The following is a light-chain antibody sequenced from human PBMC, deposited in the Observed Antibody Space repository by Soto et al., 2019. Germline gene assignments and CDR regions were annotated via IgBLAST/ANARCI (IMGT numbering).Light chain of an antibody. Sequence: QSVLTQPPSASGTPGQRVTISCSGSXXNIGSNYVYWYQQLPGTVPQLLIYRNSERPSGVPDRFSGSKSGTSASLAISGLRSEDEADYYCAAWDDSLSGVVFGGGTKVTVL. CDR1: XXNIGSNY. CDR3: AAWDDSLSGVV. J-gene: IGLJ2*01. CDR2: RNS. V-gene: IGLV1-47*01.